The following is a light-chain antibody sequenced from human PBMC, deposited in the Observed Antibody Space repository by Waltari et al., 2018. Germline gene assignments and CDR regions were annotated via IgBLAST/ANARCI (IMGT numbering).Light chain of an antibody. Sequence: QSALTQPASVSGSPGQSITIACTGTSSDVGGYNYVSWYQQHPGKAPKLMIYNVSNRPPGVSNGFAGSKSGNTASLAISVLQAEDEADYYCSSYISSSTLELFGGGTSLTVL. CDR2: NVS. CDR3: SSYISSSTLEL. J-gene: IGLJ2*01. CDR1: SSDVGGYNY. V-gene: IGLV2-14*03.